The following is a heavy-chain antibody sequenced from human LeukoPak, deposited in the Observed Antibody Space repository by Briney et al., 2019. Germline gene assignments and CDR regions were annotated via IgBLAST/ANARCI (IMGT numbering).Heavy chain of an antibody. CDR2: INHSGST. Sequence: SETLSLTCAVYGGSFSGYYWSWIRQPPGKGLEWIGEINHSGSTNYNPSLESRVTMSIDTSNNQFSLKLKSVTSADTAVYYRARMVGQLIEYYFDYWGRGTLVTVSS. CDR1: GGSFSGYY. D-gene: IGHD1/OR15-1a*01. V-gene: IGHV4-34*01. CDR3: ARMVGQLIEYYFDY. J-gene: IGHJ4*02.